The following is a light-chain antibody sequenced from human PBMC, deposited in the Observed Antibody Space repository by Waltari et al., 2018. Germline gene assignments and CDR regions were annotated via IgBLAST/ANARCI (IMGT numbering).Light chain of an antibody. CDR1: TSNIGSNW. CDR3: ATWDGSLSEWV. J-gene: IGLJ3*02. V-gene: IGLV1-47*01. Sequence: QSVLTQPPSASGTPGQRITISCSGSTSNIGSNWIYWYQQLPGAAPTLLSYRDSEGPSGVSDLFSGSKSGTSASLAVNGLRSEDETDFYCATWDGSLSEWVFGGGTKVTVL. CDR2: RDS.